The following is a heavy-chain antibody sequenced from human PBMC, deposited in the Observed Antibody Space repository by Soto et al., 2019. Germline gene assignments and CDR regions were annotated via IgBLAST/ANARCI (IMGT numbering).Heavy chain of an antibody. V-gene: IGHV3-53*04. Sequence: EVQLVESGGGLVQPGGSLRLSCAASGFTVSSNYMSWVRQAPGKGLEWVSVIYSGGSTYYADSVKGRFTSSRHNSKNTLYLQMNSLRAEDTAVDYCARGIGSGWYSNWGQGTLVTVSS. CDR3: ARGIGSGWYSN. CDR1: GFTVSSNY. CDR2: IYSGGST. J-gene: IGHJ4*02. D-gene: IGHD6-19*01.